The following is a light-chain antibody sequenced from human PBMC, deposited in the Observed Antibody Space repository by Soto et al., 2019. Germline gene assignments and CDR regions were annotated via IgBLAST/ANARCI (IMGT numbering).Light chain of an antibody. CDR1: QSVSDS. V-gene: IGKV3-11*01. Sequence: EIVLTQSPATLSLSLGERATLSCRASQSVSDSLGWYQQKPGQVPRLLIYEASNRATGIPARFSGSGSGTDFPPTISSLEPEDGAGYYCQQRRNWPLTFGGGTKVEIK. J-gene: IGKJ4*01. CDR3: QQRRNWPLT. CDR2: EAS.